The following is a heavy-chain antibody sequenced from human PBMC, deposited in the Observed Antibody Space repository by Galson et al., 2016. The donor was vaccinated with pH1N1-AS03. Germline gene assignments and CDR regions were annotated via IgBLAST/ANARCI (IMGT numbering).Heavy chain of an antibody. CDR2: IHPDGSEK. J-gene: IGHJ4*02. CDR3: GRELWGGCEY. D-gene: IGHD3-3*01. CDR1: GFSFSTYW. V-gene: IGHV3-7*03. Sequence: SLRLSCAASGFSFSTYWMSWVRQAPGKGPEWVANIHPDGSEKYYGDSVKGRLTISRDNAKNSLDLQMNSLRAEDTAVYYCGRELWGGCEYWGQGTLVTVSS.